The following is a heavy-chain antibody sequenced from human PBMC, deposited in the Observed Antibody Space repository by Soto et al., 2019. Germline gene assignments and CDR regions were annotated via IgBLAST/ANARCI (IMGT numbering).Heavy chain of an antibody. CDR1: GYMFPIYH. CDR3: ARNDSNGDFDF. Sequence: GASLKISCEASGYMFPIYHISWVRQMPGKGLEWVGKIDPSDSRTMYRPSSRARITISVDKSINTAYLEWGRLKASDTAMYYCARNDSNGDFDFWGQGTQVTV. V-gene: IGHV5-10-1*01. D-gene: IGHD2-8*01. J-gene: IGHJ4*02. CDR2: IDPSDSRT.